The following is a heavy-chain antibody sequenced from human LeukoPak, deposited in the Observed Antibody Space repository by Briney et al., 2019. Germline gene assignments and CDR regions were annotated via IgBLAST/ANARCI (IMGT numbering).Heavy chain of an antibody. D-gene: IGHD2-2*01. CDR1: GFTFSGYW. Sequence: GGSLRLSCAASGFTFSGYWMDWVRQAPGKGLEWVATIKQDGSEIYYVDSVKGRFTIPRDNAQNSLYLQMNSLREEDTAVYYCARDLKTAMDYFDYWGQGALVTVSS. CDR3: ARDLKTAMDYFDY. CDR2: IKQDGSEI. V-gene: IGHV3-7*01. J-gene: IGHJ4*02.